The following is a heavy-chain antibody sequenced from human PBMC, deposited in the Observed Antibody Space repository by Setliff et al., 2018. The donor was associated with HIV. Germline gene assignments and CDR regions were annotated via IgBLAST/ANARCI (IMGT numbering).Heavy chain of an antibody. CDR2: ISWDGATT. CDR3: AREGGSERMPFFYYYMDV. V-gene: IGHV3-43*01. CDR1: GFIFDGYA. Sequence: WGSLRLSCAASGFIFDGYAMHWVRQVPGKGLEWVALISWDGATTNYADSVKGRFTISRDSSKNSLYLQMNSLRTEDTALYYCAREGGSERMPFFYYYMDVWGKGTTVTVSS. J-gene: IGHJ6*03. D-gene: IGHD3-10*01.